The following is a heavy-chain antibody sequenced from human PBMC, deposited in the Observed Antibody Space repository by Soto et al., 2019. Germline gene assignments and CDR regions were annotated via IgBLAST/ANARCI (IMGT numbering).Heavy chain of an antibody. CDR2: INHSGST. CDR1: GGSFSGYY. D-gene: IGHD3-16*01. V-gene: IGHV4-34*01. Sequence: PSETLSLTCAVYGGSFSGYYWSWIRQPPGKGLEWIGEINHSGSTNYNPSLKSRVTISVDTSKNQFSLELSSVTAADTAVYYCARGEWAPRFDYWSQGTLVTVSS. CDR3: ARGEWAPRFDY. J-gene: IGHJ4*02.